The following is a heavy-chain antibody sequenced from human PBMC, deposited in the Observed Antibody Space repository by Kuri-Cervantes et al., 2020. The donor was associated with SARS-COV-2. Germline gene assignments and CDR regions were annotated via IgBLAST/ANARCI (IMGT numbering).Heavy chain of an antibody. Sequence: SCAISGDSVSSTSAAWNWIRQSPSRGLEWLGRTYHRSKWYNEYAVSVKNRITINPDTSKNQFSLQLNFVTPEDTAVYYCARAPDGYCSGGSCYSGYFQHWGQGTLVTVSS. CDR2: TYHRSKWYN. CDR1: GDSVSSTSAA. J-gene: IGHJ1*01. V-gene: IGHV6-1*01. D-gene: IGHD2-15*01. CDR3: ARAPDGYCSGGSCYSGYFQH.